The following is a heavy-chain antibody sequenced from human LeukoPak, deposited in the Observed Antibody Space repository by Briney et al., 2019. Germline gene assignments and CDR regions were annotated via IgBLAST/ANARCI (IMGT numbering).Heavy chain of an antibody. CDR1: GYSFTSYW. J-gene: IGHJ5*02. V-gene: IGHV5-51*01. CDR3: AGQGYHGSGSYQGGYHWFGP. D-gene: IGHD3-10*01. CDR2: IYPGDSDT. Sequence: GESLKISCKCSGYSFTSYWIGWVRQMPGKGLEWMGIIYPGDSDTRYSPSSQGQVTISADKSISTAYLQWSSLQASDTAMYYFAGQGYHGSGSYQGGYHWFGPWGQGTLVTVSS.